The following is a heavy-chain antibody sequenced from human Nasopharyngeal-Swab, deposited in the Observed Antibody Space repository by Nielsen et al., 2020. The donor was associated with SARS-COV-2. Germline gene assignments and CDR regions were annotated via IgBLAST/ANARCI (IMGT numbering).Heavy chain of an antibody. V-gene: IGHV3-74*01. CDR1: GFTFSSYW. Sequence: GESLKISCAASGFTFSSYWMHWVRQAPGKGLVWVSRINSDGSSTSYADSVKGRFTISRDNAKNTLYLQMNSLRAEDTAVYYCARGITMVRGRGFRGMDVWGQGTTVTVSS. CDR3: ARGITMVRGRGFRGMDV. CDR2: INSDGSST. D-gene: IGHD3-10*01. J-gene: IGHJ6*02.